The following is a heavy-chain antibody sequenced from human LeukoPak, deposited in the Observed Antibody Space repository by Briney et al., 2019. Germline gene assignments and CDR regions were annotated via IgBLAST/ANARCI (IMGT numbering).Heavy chain of an antibody. CDR3: AKVAAMIIDL. D-gene: IGHD3-22*01. J-gene: IGHJ5*02. CDR1: GFTFSTYV. Sequence: GGSLRLSCAASGFTFSTYVMSWVRQAPGKGLEWVSSISGSGGSTYYADSVKRRFTISRDNSKNTLYLQMNSRRAEDTAVYYCAKVAAMIIDLWGQGTLVSVSS. V-gene: IGHV3-23*01. CDR2: ISGSGGST.